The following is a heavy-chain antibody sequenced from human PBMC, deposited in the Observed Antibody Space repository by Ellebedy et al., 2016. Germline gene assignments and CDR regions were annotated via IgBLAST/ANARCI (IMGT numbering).Heavy chain of an antibody. D-gene: IGHD2-2*01. CDR3: ARHDCGSTSCNWFNP. CDR1: GFIFDDYG. Sequence: GESLKISXAASGFIFDDYGMNWVRQAPGKGLEWVSGINWNGDSTGYADSVKGRFTISRDNSKNSLYLQLNSLRAEDTALYYCARHDCGSTSCNWFNPWGQGTLVTVSS. V-gene: IGHV3-20*04. J-gene: IGHJ5*02. CDR2: INWNGDST.